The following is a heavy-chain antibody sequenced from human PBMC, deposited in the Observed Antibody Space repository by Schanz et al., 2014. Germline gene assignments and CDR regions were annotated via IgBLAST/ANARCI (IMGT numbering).Heavy chain of an antibody. CDR1: GYSFTTYG. V-gene: IGHV1-18*01. CDR2: ISAFDDKT. CDR3: ARETTIITGDAFDV. J-gene: IGHJ3*01. Sequence: QVQLVQSAPEVKKPGASVKVSCKASGYSFTTYGLNWVRQAPGQGPEWMGWISAFDDKTDYAQNFQGRLIMTTDTSTTTVYMELRGLRSDVTAVYYCARETTIITGDAFDVWGQGTMVTVSS. D-gene: IGHD3-9*01.